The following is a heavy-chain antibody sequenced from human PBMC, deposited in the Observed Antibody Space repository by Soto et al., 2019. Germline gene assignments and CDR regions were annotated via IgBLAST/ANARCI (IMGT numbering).Heavy chain of an antibody. Sequence: XASLSLTCDVCGFSLTSGYYWCWFRQPPGKGLEWIANIFHTGSTYTNPSLKSRLIVSVDTSKNQFSLKLSSVTAADTAIYYCARVRSGPIFGGGGGFDSWGQGSLVTVS. CDR1: GFSLTSGYY. V-gene: IGHV4-38-2*01. J-gene: IGHJ4*02. D-gene: IGHD3-10*02. CDR2: IFHTGST. CDR3: ARVRSGPIFGGGGGFDS.